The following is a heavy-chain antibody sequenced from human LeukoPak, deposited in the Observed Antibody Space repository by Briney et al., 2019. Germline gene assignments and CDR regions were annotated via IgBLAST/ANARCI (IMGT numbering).Heavy chain of an antibody. Sequence: PGGSLRLSCAASGFTFSTSSMNWVRQAPGKGLEWISYIRGSSTTIYYVDSVKGRFTISRDNAKNSLYLQMNSLRAEDTAVYYCAGLIYDSSGYLDYWGQGTLVTVSS. D-gene: IGHD3-22*01. CDR1: GFTFSTSS. J-gene: IGHJ4*02. CDR2: IRGSSTTI. V-gene: IGHV3-48*04. CDR3: AGLIYDSSGYLDY.